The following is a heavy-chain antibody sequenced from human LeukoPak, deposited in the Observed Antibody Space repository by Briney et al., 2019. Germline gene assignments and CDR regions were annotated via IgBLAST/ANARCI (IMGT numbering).Heavy chain of an antibody. Sequence: SETLSLTCTVSGGSISSYYWNWIRQPPGEGLEWIGYIYYSGSTNHNPSLKSRVTISVDTSKNQFSLKLSSVTAADTAVYYCARLNVDTTMAHDYWGQGTLVTVSS. J-gene: IGHJ4*02. CDR2: IYYSGST. D-gene: IGHD5-18*01. CDR1: GGSISSYY. CDR3: ARLNVDTTMAHDY. V-gene: IGHV4-59*01.